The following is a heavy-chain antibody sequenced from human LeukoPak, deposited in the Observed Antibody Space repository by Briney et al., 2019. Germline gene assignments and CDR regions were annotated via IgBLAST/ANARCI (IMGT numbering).Heavy chain of an antibody. J-gene: IGHJ4*02. CDR1: GFTFSSYG. Sequence: GGSLRLSCAASGFTFSSYGMSWVRQAPGKGLEWVSAISGSGGSTYYADSVKGRFTISRDNSKNTLYLQMNSLRAEDTAVYYCAKRQDFDWLYYFDYWGQGTLVTVSS. CDR3: AKRQDFDWLYYFDY. D-gene: IGHD3-9*01. V-gene: IGHV3-23*01. CDR2: ISGSGGST.